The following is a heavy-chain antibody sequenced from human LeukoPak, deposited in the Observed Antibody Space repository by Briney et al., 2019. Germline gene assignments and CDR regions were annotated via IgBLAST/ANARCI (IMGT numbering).Heavy chain of an antibody. CDR2: INHSGST. V-gene: IGHV4-34*01. CDR3: ARGRRRVTMVRGVDAFDI. CDR1: DESFSGYY. J-gene: IGHJ3*02. Sequence: SETLSLICAVYDESFSGYYWSWIRQPPGEGLEWIADINHSGSTNYNPSLKSRVTISVDTSKNQFSLKMSSVTAADTAVYYCARGRRRVTMVRGVDAFDIWGQGTMVTVSS. D-gene: IGHD3-10*01.